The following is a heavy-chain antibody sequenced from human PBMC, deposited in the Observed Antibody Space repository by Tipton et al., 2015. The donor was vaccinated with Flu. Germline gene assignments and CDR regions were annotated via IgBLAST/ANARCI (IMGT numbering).Heavy chain of an antibody. Sequence: SLRLSCAASGFTFSGYEVNWVRQAPGKGLEWVSYITTSGSFIYYADSVKGRFTISRDNAKNLLFLQMNSLRPEDTAVYYCATNKYDWNWGVLGTWGQGTLVTVSS. D-gene: IGHD1-7*01. CDR1: GFTFSGYE. J-gene: IGHJ5*02. CDR3: ATNKYDWNWGVLGT. CDR2: ITTSGSFI. V-gene: IGHV3-48*03.